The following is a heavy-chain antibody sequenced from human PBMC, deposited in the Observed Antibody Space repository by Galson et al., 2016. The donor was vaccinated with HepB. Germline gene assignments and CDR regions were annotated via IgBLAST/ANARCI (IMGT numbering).Heavy chain of an antibody. CDR1: GFAFSSYS. J-gene: IGHJ3*01. V-gene: IGHV3-30*15. CDR2: ISYEGDVD. Sequence: SLRLSCAASGFAFSSYSLHWVRQRPATGLQWVAFISYEGDVDSYADSVKGRFTISTDTSKNTLFLQMSSLRVDDTGVYYCAKTLPPSKTLDVFDFWGRGTLVTVSS. CDR3: AKTLPPSKTLDVFDF. D-gene: IGHD2/OR15-2a*01.